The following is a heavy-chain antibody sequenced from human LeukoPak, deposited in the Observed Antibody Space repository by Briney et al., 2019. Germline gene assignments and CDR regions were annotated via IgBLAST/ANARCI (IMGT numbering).Heavy chain of an antibody. CDR1: GFTFSSYS. CDR2: ISSSSSYI. Sequence: PGGSLRLSCAASGFTFSSYSMNWVRQAPGKGLEWVSSISSSSSYIYYADSVKGRFTISRDNAKNTLYLQMNSLRPEDTAVYYCAKGAGVAAAGETEYFQHWGQGTLVTVSS. J-gene: IGHJ1*01. D-gene: IGHD6-13*01. V-gene: IGHV3-21*01. CDR3: AKGAGVAAAGETEYFQH.